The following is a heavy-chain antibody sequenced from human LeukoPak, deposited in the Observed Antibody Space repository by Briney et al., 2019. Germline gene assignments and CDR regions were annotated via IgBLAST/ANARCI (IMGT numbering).Heavy chain of an antibody. J-gene: IGHJ4*02. D-gene: IGHD5-12*01. CDR1: GFAFSYYA. CDR2: ISGSGNT. Sequence: GGSLRLSCAASGFAFSYYAMSWVRQAPGKGLEWVSGISGSGNTHYTDSVKGRFTISRDNSKSTLDLQMNSLRVEDTALYYCAKDIYSAYDLAWAFDFWGQGTLVTVST. V-gene: IGHV3-23*01. CDR3: AKDIYSAYDLAWAFDF.